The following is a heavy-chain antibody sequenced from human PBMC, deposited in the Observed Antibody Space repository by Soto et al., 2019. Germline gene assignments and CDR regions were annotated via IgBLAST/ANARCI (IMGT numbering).Heavy chain of an antibody. J-gene: IGHJ6*02. D-gene: IGHD3-10*01. CDR2: IKSKTDGGTT. CDR3: TTEDYYGSGSYPIEESSFFPGAVYYYYGMDV. V-gene: IGHV3-15*01. CDR1: GFTFSNAW. Sequence: GGSLRLSCAASGFTFSNAWMSWVRQAPGKGLEWVGRIKSKTDGGTTDYAAPVKGRFTISRDDSKNTLYLQMNSLKTEDTAVYYCTTEDYYGSGSYPIEESSFFPGAVYYYYGMDVWGQGTTVTVSS.